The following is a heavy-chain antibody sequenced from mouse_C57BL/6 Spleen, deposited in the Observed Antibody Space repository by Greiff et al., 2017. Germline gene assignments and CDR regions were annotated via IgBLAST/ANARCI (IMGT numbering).Heavy chain of an antibody. CDR2: INPNTGGT. CDR1: GYTFTDYY. Sequence: EVQLQQSGPELVKPGASVKISCKASGYTFTDYYMNWVKQSHGKSLEWIGDINPNTGGTSYNQKCKGKATLAVDKSSSTAYMELRSLTSEDSAVYYCARYYYGISYVNAMDYWGQGTSVTVSS. J-gene: IGHJ4*01. V-gene: IGHV1-26*01. CDR3: ARYYYGISYVNAMDY. D-gene: IGHD1-1*01.